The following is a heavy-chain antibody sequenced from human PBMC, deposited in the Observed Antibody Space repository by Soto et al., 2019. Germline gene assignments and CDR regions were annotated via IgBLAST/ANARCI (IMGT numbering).Heavy chain of an antibody. V-gene: IGHV3-74*01. CDR1: GFTFSSYW. CDR3: ARDLYSSGWFYINYFDY. CDR2: INSDGSST. D-gene: IGHD6-19*01. J-gene: IGHJ4*02. Sequence: EVQLVESGGGLVQPGGSLRLSCAASGFTFSSYWMHWVRQAPGKGLVWVSRINSDGSSTSYADSVKGRFTISRDNGKNTLYLQMNSLRAEDTAVYYCARDLYSSGWFYINYFDYWGQGTLVTVSS.